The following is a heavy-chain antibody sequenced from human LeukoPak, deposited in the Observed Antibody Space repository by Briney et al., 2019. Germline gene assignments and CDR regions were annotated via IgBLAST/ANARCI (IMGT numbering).Heavy chain of an antibody. J-gene: IGHJ6*04. D-gene: IGHD3-10*02. CDR1: GFTFSSYE. Sequence: GGSLRLSCAASGFTFSSYEMNWVRQAPGKGLEWVSYISSSGSTIYYADSVKGRFTISRDNAKNSLYLQMNSLRAEDTAVYYCAERGITMIGGVWGKGITVTISS. CDR3: AERGITMIGGV. CDR2: ISSSGSTI. V-gene: IGHV3-48*03.